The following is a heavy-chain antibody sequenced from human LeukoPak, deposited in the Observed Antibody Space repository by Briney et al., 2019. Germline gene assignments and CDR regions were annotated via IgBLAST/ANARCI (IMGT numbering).Heavy chain of an antibody. CDR3: ARDTGFGVVINPTYGMDV. Sequence: GGSLRLSCAASGFTFSSYAMSWVRQAPGKGLEWVSAISGSGGSTYYADSVKGRFTISRDNSKNTLYLQMNSLRAEDTAVYYCARDTGFGVVINPTYGMDVWGQGTTVTVSS. D-gene: IGHD3-3*01. CDR2: ISGSGGST. J-gene: IGHJ6*02. V-gene: IGHV3-23*01. CDR1: GFTFSSYA.